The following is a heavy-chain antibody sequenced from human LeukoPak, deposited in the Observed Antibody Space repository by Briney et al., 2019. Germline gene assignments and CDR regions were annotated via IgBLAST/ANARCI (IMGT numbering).Heavy chain of an antibody. CDR3: AIRDGYRDY. CDR1: GYTFTSYA. Sequence: ASVKVSCKASGYTFTSYAMNWVRQAPGQGLEWLGWINPANGYAKYSQELQGRVTITRDTSASAAYLELSSLRSEDTAVYYCAIRDGYRDYWGQGTLVTVSS. J-gene: IGHJ4*02. V-gene: IGHV1-3*03. CDR2: INPANGYA. D-gene: IGHD5-24*01.